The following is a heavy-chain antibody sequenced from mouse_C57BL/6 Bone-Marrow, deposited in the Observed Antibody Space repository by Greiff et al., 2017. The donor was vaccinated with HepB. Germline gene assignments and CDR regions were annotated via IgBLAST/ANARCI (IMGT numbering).Heavy chain of an antibody. V-gene: IGHV14-1*01. CDR1: GFNIKDYY. J-gene: IGHJ2*01. Sequence: EVQLQQSGAELVRPGASVKLSCTASGFNIKDYYMHWVKQRPEQGLEWIGRIDPEDGDPEYAPKFQGKATMTADTSSNTAYLQLSSLTSEDTAVYYCTGRNDSLYFDYWGQGTTLTVSS. D-gene: IGHD2-4*01. CDR3: TGRNDSLYFDY. CDR2: IDPEDGDP.